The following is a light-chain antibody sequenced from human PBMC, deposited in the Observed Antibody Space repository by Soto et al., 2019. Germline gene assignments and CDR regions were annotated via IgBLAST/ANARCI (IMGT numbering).Light chain of an antibody. CDR3: QQYNNWPPRHT. V-gene: IGKV3-15*01. Sequence: EIVMTQSPATLSVSPGERATLSCRASQRVSRNLAWYQQKPGEAPRLLIYGASTRATGIPARFSGSGSGTEFTLTISSLQSEDFAVYFCQQYNNWPPRHTFGQGTKLEIK. CDR1: QRVSRN. CDR2: GAS. J-gene: IGKJ2*01.